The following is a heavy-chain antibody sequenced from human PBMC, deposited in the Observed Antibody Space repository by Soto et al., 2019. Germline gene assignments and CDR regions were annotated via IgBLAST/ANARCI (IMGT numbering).Heavy chain of an antibody. D-gene: IGHD3-9*01. CDR3: ARISGYYAILTGYYNRPRYYGMYV. Sequence: SGPTLVNPTQTLTLTCTLSGFSRRTSGVCVRWIRQPPGKALEWLARIDWDDDKYYSTSLKTRLTISKETSKNQVVLTMTSMDPVDTATYYCARISGYYAILTGYYNRPRYYGMYVWGQGTTV. V-gene: IGHV2-70*11. CDR2: IDWDDDK. CDR1: GFSRRTSGVC. J-gene: IGHJ6*02.